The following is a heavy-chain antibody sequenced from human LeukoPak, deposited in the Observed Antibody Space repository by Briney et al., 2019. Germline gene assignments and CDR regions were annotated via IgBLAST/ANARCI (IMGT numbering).Heavy chain of an antibody. J-gene: IGHJ3*02. D-gene: IGHD3-16*02. Sequence: ASVKVSCKASGYTFTDYYLRWVRQAPGQGLECMGWINPNSGGTNYAQKFQGRVTMTRDTSISTAYMELSRLRSDDTAVYYCARDRSYDYVWGSYRKGDAFDIWGQGTMVTVSS. CDR2: INPNSGGT. CDR3: ARDRSYDYVWGSYRKGDAFDI. V-gene: IGHV1-2*02. CDR1: GYTFTDYY.